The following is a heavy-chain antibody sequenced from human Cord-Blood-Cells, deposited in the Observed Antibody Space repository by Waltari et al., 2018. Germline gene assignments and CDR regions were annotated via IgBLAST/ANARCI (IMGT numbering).Heavy chain of an antibody. CDR2: ISYEGSNK. V-gene: IGHV3-30*18. CDR1: GFTFSSYG. J-gene: IGHJ4*02. D-gene: IGHD6-6*01. Sequence: QVQLVESGGGVVQPGRSLRLSCAASGFTFSSYGMHWVRQAPGKVLEWGAVISYEGSNKYYADSVKGQFTISREKSKNTLYLRMNSLGAEDTAVYYCANGGGGAARDWGQGTLVTVSS. CDR3: ANGGGGAARD.